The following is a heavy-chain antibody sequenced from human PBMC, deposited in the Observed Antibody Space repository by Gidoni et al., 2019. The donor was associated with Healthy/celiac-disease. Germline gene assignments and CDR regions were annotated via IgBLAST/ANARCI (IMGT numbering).Heavy chain of an antibody. J-gene: IGHJ3*02. D-gene: IGHD4-17*01. Sequence: QVQLQESGPVLVKPSQTLSLTCTVSAGSISSGGYYWSWISQHPGKGLEWIGYIYYSGSTYYNPSLKSRVTISVDTSKNQFSLKLSSVTAADTAVYYCVAGGPTVTTGAFDIWGQGTMVTVSS. CDR2: IYYSGST. V-gene: IGHV4-31*03. CDR3: VAGGPTVTTGAFDI. CDR1: AGSISSGGYY.